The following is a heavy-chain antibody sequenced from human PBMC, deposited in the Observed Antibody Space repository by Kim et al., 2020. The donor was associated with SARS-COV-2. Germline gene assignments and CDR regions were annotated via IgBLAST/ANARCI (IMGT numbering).Heavy chain of an antibody. V-gene: IGHV3-74*01. Sequence: ADHGKGRFTISRDNAKNTLYLQMNSLRAEDTAVYYCARENEMATIHFDYWGQGTLVTVSS. CDR3: ARENEMATIHFDY. J-gene: IGHJ4*02.